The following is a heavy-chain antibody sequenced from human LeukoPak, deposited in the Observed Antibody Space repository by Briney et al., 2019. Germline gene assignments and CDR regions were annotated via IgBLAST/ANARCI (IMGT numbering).Heavy chain of an antibody. Sequence: SGRSLRLSCAASGFTFSSYGMHWVRQAPGKGLEWVAVISYDGSNKYYADSVKGRFTISRDNSKNMLYLQMNSLRAEDTAVYYCAKSITTYRYYFDYWGQGTLVTVSS. D-gene: IGHD1-20*01. V-gene: IGHV3-30*18. CDR3: AKSITTYRYYFDY. J-gene: IGHJ4*02. CDR1: GFTFSSYG. CDR2: ISYDGSNK.